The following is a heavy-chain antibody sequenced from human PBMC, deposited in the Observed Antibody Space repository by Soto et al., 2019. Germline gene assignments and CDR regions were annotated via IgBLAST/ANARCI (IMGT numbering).Heavy chain of an antibody. V-gene: IGHV1-46*01. Sequence: QVQLMQSGAEVKKPGASVRVSCQASGYTFMDYYINWLRQAPGQGLAWMGVINPDGGRTSYARKFQGRVPVTADTSTQSVYLDLSRLTLEDTAVYFCARDPRSWNYVGVWDQWGQGTLVTVTT. CDR1: GYTFMDYY. CDR3: ARDPRSWNYVGVWDQ. CDR2: INPDGGRT. J-gene: IGHJ4*02. D-gene: IGHD3-16*01.